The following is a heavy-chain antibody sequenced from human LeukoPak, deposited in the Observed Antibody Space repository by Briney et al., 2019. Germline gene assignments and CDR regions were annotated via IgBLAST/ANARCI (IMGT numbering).Heavy chain of an antibody. J-gene: IGHJ5*02. CDR3: ATGRAIAVAGWFDP. D-gene: IGHD6-19*01. CDR1: GYTLTELS. CDR2: FDPEDGET. Sequence: ASVKVSCKVSGYTLTELSMHWVRQAPGKGLEWMGGFDPEDGETIYAQKFQGRVTMTEDTSTGTAYMELSSLRSEGTAVYYCATGRAIAVAGWFDPWGQGTLVTVSS. V-gene: IGHV1-24*01.